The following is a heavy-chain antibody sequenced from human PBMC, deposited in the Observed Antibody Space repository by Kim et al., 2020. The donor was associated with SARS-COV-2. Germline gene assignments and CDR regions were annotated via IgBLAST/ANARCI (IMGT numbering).Heavy chain of an antibody. J-gene: IGHJ5*02. V-gene: IGHV4-4*02. Sequence: SETLSLTCAVSGGSISSSSWWRWVRQPPGKGLEWIGEIDHSGDTNYNASLKSRVTISVDKSKNQFSLKLRSVTAADTAVYYCARGVSSAWTLRAWFDPWGQGTLVTVSS. D-gene: IGHD6-19*01. CDR2: IDHSGDT. CDR3: ARGVSSAWTLRAWFDP. CDR1: GGSISSSSW.